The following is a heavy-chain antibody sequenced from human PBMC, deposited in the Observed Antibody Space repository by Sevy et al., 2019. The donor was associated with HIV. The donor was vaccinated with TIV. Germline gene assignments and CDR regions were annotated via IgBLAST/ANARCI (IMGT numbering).Heavy chain of an antibody. CDR2: ISAYNGNT. CDR1: GYTFTSYG. CDR3: ARVGAGYCSGGSCPTTFYYYYYGMDV. D-gene: IGHD2-15*01. J-gene: IGHJ6*02. Sequence: ASVKVSCKASGYTFTSYGISWVRQAPGQGLEWMGWISAYNGNTNYAQKLQGRVTMTTDTSTSTAYMELRSLRSDDTAVYYCARVGAGYCSGGSCPTTFYYYYYGMDVWGQGTMVTVSS. V-gene: IGHV1-18*01.